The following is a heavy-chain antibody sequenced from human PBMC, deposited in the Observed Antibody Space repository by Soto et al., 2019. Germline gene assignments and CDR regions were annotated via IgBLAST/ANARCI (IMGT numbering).Heavy chain of an antibody. D-gene: IGHD3-16*01. J-gene: IGHJ6*02. CDR1: GGSISSYY. CDR2: IYYSGST. V-gene: IGHV4-59*01. Sequence: QVQLQESGPGLVKPSETLSLTCTVSGGSISSYYWSWIRQPPGKGLEWIGYIYYSGSTNYNPSLKIRVTISVDTSKIQFSLKLSSVTAADTAVYYCARDPGYDYVWGLVPSGMDVWGQGTTVTVSS. CDR3: ARDPGYDYVWGLVPSGMDV.